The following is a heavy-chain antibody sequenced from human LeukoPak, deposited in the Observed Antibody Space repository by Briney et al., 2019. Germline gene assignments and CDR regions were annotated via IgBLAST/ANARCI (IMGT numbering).Heavy chain of an antibody. D-gene: IGHD3-9*01. CDR3: ARESEGRYYDILTERTDLLGY. CDR1: GYSISSGYY. Sequence: SETLSLTCTVSGYSISSGYYWGWIRQPPGKGLEWIGSIYHSGSTYYNPSLKSRVTISVDTSKNQFSLKLSSVTAADTAVYYCARESEGRYYDILTERTDLLGYWGQGTLVTVSS. J-gene: IGHJ4*02. V-gene: IGHV4-38-2*02. CDR2: IYHSGST.